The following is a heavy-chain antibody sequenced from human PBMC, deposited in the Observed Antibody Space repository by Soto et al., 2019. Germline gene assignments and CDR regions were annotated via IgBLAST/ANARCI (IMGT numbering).Heavy chain of an antibody. Sequence: EVQVLESGGGLAQPGRSLRLSCAVSGLSFSSYAMTWVRQSPGKGLEWVSSISRSGNSTYSADSVRGRFTISRDNYKNTLYLQMISLRAEDTAVYYCAKDAKILDWLPTSYYFDCWGQGTLVTVSS. CDR1: GLSFSSYA. CDR3: AKDAKILDWLPTSYYFDC. D-gene: IGHD3-9*01. J-gene: IGHJ4*02. CDR2: ISRSGNST. V-gene: IGHV3-23*01.